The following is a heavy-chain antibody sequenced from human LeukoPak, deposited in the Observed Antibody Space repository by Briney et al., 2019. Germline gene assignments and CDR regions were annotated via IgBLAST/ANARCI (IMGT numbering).Heavy chain of an antibody. CDR3: ARRDYNYYSMDV. J-gene: IGHJ6*02. CDR2: IYYSGST. CDR1: GGSISSYY. V-gene: IGHV4-59*08. Sequence: PSETLSLTCTVSGGSISSYYWSWTRQPPGKGLEWIASIYYSGSTNYNPSLQSRVTTSVDTSKNQFSLKLSSVTAADTAVYYCARRDYNYYSMDVWGRGTTVTVSS.